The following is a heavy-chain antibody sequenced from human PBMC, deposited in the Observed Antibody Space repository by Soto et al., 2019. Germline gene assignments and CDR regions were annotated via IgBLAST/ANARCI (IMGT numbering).Heavy chain of an antibody. V-gene: IGHV1-2*04. CDR1: GYTFTGYY. Sequence: GASVKVSCKASGYTFTGYYMHWVRQAPGQGLEWMGWINPNSGGTNYAQKFQGWVTMTRDTSISTAYMELSRLRSDDTAVYYCARASHSGYSQDYYYYYMDVWGKGTTVTVSS. D-gene: IGHD5-12*01. CDR2: INPNSGGT. J-gene: IGHJ6*03. CDR3: ARASHSGYSQDYYYYYMDV.